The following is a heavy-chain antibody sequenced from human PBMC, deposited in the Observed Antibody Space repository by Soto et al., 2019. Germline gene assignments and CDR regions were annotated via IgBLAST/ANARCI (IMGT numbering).Heavy chain of an antibody. CDR3: AILAYSHYRT. D-gene: IGHD5-12*01. Sequence: TEDLCVTCTYSGGSIKGGGYYLGWIRQPPGKGLEWVATIYYSGTTYYNPSLKSRLTISLDTSRNQFSLDLTSVTAADTAVYYCAILAYSHYRTWGQGTIVPVSP. V-gene: IGHV4-39*01. J-gene: IGHJ4*02. CDR2: IYYSGTT. CDR1: GGSIKGGGYY.